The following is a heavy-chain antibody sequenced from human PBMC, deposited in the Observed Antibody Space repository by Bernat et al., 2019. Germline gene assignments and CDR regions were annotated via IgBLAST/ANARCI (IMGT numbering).Heavy chain of an antibody. CDR3: AREGRGYSGYDSGS. V-gene: IGHV3-21*01. Sequence: EVQLVESGGGLVKPGGSLRLSCAASGFTFSSYSMNWVRQAPGKGLAWVSSISISSSYLYYADSVKGRFTISRDNAKNSLYLQMNSLRAEDTVVDYCAREGRGYSGYDSGSWGQGTLVTVSS. CDR1: GFTFSSYS. CDR2: ISISSSYL. J-gene: IGHJ5*02. D-gene: IGHD5-12*01.